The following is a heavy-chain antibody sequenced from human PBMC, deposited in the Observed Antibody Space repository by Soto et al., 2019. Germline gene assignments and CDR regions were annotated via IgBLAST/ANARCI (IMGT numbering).Heavy chain of an antibody. J-gene: IGHJ6*02. CDR3: ERRRDYVYGSNFYGLDV. D-gene: IGHD3-10*02. CDR2: INHSGTT. V-gene: IGHV4-34*01. Sequence: WESLSLSCGVSGLTFSGFCWRWVRQTPGGGLEWIGDINHSGTTKYNPSYQNRVTISDDKYTNNYTLKMTSVTASYAAVYFCERRRDYVYGSNFYGLDVWGRGTTVTVSS. CDR1: GLTFSGFC.